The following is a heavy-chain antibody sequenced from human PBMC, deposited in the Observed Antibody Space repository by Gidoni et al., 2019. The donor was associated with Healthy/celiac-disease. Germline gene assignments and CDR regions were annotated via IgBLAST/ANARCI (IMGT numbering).Heavy chain of an antibody. J-gene: IGHJ4*02. D-gene: IGHD4-17*01. V-gene: IGHV3-30-3*01. CDR1: CFPFSSYA. CDR3: ARDRLDYGGNSLDY. CDR2: ISYDGSNK. Sequence: QVQLVESGGGVVQPGRSLSLSCAASCFPFSSYAMHWVRQAPGKGLEWVAVISYDGSNKYYADSVKGRFTISRDNSKNTLYLQMNSLRAEDTAVYYCARDRLDYGGNSLDYWGQGTLVTVSS.